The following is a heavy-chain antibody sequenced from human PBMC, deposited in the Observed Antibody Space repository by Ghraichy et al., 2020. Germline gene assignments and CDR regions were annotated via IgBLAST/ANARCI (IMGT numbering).Heavy chain of an antibody. D-gene: IGHD6-6*01. CDR1: GFTFSSYA. CDR3: AKDVYSSSSPYYFDY. J-gene: IGHJ4*02. Sequence: GGSLRLSCAASGFTFSSYAMSWVRQAPGKGLEWVSAISGSGGSTYYADSVKGRFTISRDNSKNTLYLQMNSLRAEDTAVYYCAKDVYSSSSPYYFDYWGQGTLVTVSS. CDR2: ISGSGGST. V-gene: IGHV3-23*01.